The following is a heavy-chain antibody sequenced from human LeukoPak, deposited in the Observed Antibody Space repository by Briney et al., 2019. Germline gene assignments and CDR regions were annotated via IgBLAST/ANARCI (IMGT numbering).Heavy chain of an antibody. CDR2: INPNSGGT. D-gene: IGHD6-6*01. Sequence: ASLKVSRKASGYIFTGYYLHWVRQAPGQGLEWMGWINPNSGGTNHAQKFQGRVTLTGDTSINTVYMELTRLNSDDTAVYYCARALSSLRLYYFDSWGQGTLVTVSS. V-gene: IGHV1-2*02. J-gene: IGHJ4*02. CDR3: ARALSSLRLYYFDS. CDR1: GYIFTGYY.